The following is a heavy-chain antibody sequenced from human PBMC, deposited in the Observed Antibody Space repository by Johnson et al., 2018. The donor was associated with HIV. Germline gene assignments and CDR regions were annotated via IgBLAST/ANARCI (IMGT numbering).Heavy chain of an antibody. CDR2: ISGSGGST. CDR3: ARAGEQWLAPLDAFDI. D-gene: IGHD6-19*01. V-gene: IGHV3-23*01. CDR1: GFTFSSYD. J-gene: IGHJ3*02. Sequence: VQLMESGGGLVQPGGSLRLSCAASGFTFSSYDMSWVRQAPGKGLEWVSAISGSGGSTYYADSVKGRFTISRDNSTNTLYLQMNSLRAEDTAVYDCARAGEQWLAPLDAFDIWGQGTMVTVSS.